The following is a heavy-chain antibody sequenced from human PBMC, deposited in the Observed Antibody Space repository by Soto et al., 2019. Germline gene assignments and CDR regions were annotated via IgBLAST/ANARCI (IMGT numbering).Heavy chain of an antibody. CDR2: IYYSGSI. CDR3: ARWLTQETFDV. CDR1: GASISSYY. V-gene: IGHV4-59*01. D-gene: IGHD3-9*01. J-gene: IGHJ3*01. Sequence: QVQLQESGPRLVKPSETLSLTCTVSGASISSYYWSWIRQPPGKGLEWIGYIYYSGSINYNPSLESRASISGDMSKNQFSLTLTSVTAADTAVYYCARWLTQETFDVWGQGTMVTVSS.